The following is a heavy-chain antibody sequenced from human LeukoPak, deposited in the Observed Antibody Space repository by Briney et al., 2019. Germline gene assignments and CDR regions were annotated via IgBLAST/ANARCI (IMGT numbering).Heavy chain of an antibody. CDR2: ISADGIDK. CDR1: GFHSSNYG. D-gene: IGHD2/OR15-2a*01. J-gene: IGHJ4*02. V-gene: IGHV3-30*03. Sequence: PGRSLRLSCAASGFHSSNYGMHWVRQAPGRGLEWVAVISADGIDKYYADSVKGRFTISRDNSKNSLFLQMNSLRDEDTAVYFCARDTFSRLDSWGQGTLVTVSS. CDR3: ARDTFSRLDS.